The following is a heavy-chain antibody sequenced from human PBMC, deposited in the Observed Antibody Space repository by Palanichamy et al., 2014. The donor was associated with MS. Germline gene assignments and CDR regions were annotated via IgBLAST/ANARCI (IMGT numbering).Heavy chain of an antibody. CDR1: GGSISSYY. V-gene: IGHV4-4*07. CDR2: IYSSGST. J-gene: IGHJ5*02. CDR3: AREGRSSSWYEIDP. Sequence: QVQLQESGPGLVKPSETLSLICTVSGGSISSYYWSWIRQPAGKGLEWIGRIYSSGSTNYNPSLKSRVTMSVDTSKNQFSLKLSSVTAADTALYYCAREGRSSSWYEIDPWGQGTLVTVSS. D-gene: IGHD6-13*01.